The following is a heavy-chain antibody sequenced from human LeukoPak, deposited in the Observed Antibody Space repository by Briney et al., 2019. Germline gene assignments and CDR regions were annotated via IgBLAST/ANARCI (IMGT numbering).Heavy chain of an antibody. D-gene: IGHD2-21*02. CDR3: ARGPYCGGDCQP. Sequence: SETLSLTCTVSGYSISSGYYWGWIRQPPGKGLEWIGSIYHSGSTYYNPSLKSRVTISVDTSKNQFSLKLSSVTAADTAVYYCARGPYCGGDCQPWGQGTLVTVSS. CDR2: IYHSGST. J-gene: IGHJ4*02. CDR1: GYSISSGYY. V-gene: IGHV4-38-2*02.